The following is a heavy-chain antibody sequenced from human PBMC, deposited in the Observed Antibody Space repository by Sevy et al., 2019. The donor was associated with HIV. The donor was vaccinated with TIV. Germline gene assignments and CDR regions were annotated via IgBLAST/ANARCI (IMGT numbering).Heavy chain of an antibody. Sequence: GGSLRLSCAASGFGLNGNAMSWVRQAPGKGLEWVAAIHGGDDTTHYGDSVKGRFTISSDSFKNILTLQMDSLSVEDTAVYYCTKDILGWAFDYWGHGTLVTVSS. V-gene: IGHV3-23*01. CDR3: TKDILGWAFDY. J-gene: IGHJ4*01. D-gene: IGHD3-3*01. CDR1: GFGLNGNA. CDR2: IHGGDDTT.